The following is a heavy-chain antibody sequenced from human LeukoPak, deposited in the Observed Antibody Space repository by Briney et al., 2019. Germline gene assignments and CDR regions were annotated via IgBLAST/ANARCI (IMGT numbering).Heavy chain of an antibody. J-gene: IGHJ4*02. CDR1: GGSISSSNW. D-gene: IGHD3-10*01. CDR3: ARGGSSGSYYKTFDS. V-gene: IGHV4-4*02. Sequence: SETLSLTCAVSGGSISSSNWWSWVRQPPGKGLEWIGEIYHSGSTNYNPSLKSRVTISVDTSKNQFSLTLNSVTAADTAVYYCARGGSSGSYYKTFDSWGQGTLVTVSS. CDR2: IYHSGST.